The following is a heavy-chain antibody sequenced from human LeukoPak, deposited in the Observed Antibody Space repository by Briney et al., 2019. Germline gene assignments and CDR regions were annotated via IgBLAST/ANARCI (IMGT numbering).Heavy chain of an antibody. J-gene: IGHJ4*02. CDR2: IIPILGIA. V-gene: IGHV1-69*04. D-gene: IGHD3-16*01. Sequence: GASVKVSCKASGGTFSSYAISWVRQAPGQGLEWMGRIIPILGIANYAQKFQGRVTITADKSTSTAYMELNSLRSEDTAVYYCARVGSLGFFPYYFDYGGQEPLVTVS. CDR3: ARVGSLGFFPYYFDY. CDR1: GGTFSSYA.